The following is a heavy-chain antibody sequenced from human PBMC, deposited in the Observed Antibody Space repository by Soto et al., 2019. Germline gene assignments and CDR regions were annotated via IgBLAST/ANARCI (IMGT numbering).Heavy chain of an antibody. J-gene: IGHJ1*01. CDR2: FDPEDDET. V-gene: IGHV1-24*01. D-gene: IGHD6-19*01. CDR3: AAASGWYGVHFRR. Sequence: QVQLVQSGAEVKKPGASVKVSCKVSGYTLTELSMHWVRQAPGKGLEWMGGFDPEDDETIYAQKFQGTVTMTEDTATDKDDVELGSLGSEDTAVYYGAAASGWYGVHFRRGGPGTPGTVSS. CDR1: GYTLTELS.